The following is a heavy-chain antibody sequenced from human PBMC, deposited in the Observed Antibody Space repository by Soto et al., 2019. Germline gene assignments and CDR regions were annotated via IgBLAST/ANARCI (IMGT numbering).Heavy chain of an antibody. CDR1: GGSISSYY. V-gene: IGHV4-59*01. Sequence: PSETLSLTCTVSGGSISSYYWSWIRQPPGKGLEWIGYIYYSGSTNYNPSLKSRVTISVDTSKNQFSLKLSSATAADTAVYYCAREYYYGSGSYYNGEWFDPWGQGTLVTVSS. CDR2: IYYSGST. CDR3: AREYYYGSGSYYNGEWFDP. J-gene: IGHJ5*02. D-gene: IGHD3-10*01.